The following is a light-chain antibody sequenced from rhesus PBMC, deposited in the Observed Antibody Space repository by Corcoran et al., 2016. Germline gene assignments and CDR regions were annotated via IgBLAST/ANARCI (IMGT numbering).Light chain of an antibody. Sequence: DIQMTQSPSSVSVSVGDRDTITLRASENTNIVLNWYQQKPGKAPKLLIFGALSLQGGVPSRITGSGSGTEYTFTISSLQPEYFATYYCHHCYGIPLTFGGGTKVDLK. CDR1: ENTNIV. CDR3: HHCYGIPLT. V-gene: IGKV1-74*01. J-gene: IGKJ4*01. CDR2: GAL.